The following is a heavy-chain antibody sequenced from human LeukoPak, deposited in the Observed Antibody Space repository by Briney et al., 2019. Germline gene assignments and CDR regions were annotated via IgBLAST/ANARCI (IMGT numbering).Heavy chain of an antibody. D-gene: IGHD6-6*01. CDR1: GFTFSRCG. CDR2: ISGSDDGT. J-gene: IGHJ4*02. Sequence: GGSLRLSCAASGFTFSRCGMTWVRQAPGKGLEWVSSISGSDDGTYYADSVKGRFTISRDNSKNTLYLQMNSLRAEDTAVYYCAKRGPIYSSSPGNYFDYWGQGTLVTVSS. V-gene: IGHV3-23*01. CDR3: AKRGPIYSSSPGNYFDY.